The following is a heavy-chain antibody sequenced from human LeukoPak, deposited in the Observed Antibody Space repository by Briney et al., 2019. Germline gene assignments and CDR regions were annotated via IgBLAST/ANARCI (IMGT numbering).Heavy chain of an antibody. CDR2: TYYTSKWNT. D-gene: IGHD6-25*01. Sequence: SQTLSLTCAISGDSVSSNSVAWNWVRQSPSRGLEWLGRTYYTSKWNTDYAVSVKSRIVVNPDTSKNQFSLQLNSVTSEDTAVYYCARGRASAFDVWGQGTMVTVSS. V-gene: IGHV6-1*01. CDR3: ARGRASAFDV. J-gene: IGHJ3*01. CDR1: GDSVSSNSVA.